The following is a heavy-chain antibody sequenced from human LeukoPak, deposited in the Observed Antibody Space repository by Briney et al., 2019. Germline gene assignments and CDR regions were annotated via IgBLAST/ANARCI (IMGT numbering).Heavy chain of an antibody. CDR3: AKRPYGSGSYLRWFDP. D-gene: IGHD3-10*01. CDR1: GYTFTSYY. CDR2: INPNSGGT. J-gene: IGHJ5*02. V-gene: IGHV1-2*02. Sequence: GASVKVSCKASGYTFTSYYMHWVRQAPGQGLERMGWINPNSGGTNYAQKFQGRVTMTRDTSISTAYMELSRLRSDDTAVYYCAKRPYGSGSYLRWFDPWGQGTLVSVSS.